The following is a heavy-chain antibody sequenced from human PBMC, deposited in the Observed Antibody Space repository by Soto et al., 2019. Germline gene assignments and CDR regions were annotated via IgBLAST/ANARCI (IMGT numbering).Heavy chain of an antibody. CDR1: GFTFSNYA. V-gene: IGHV3-30-3*01. CDR3: ARGLGNNYGSFAY. Sequence: LRLSCVASGFTFSNYAMNWVRQAPGKGLEWVAVISYDGSNKYYADSVKGRITISRDNSRNTLYLQMNNLRAEDTAMYYCARGLGNNYGSFAYWGQGTLVTVSS. CDR2: ISYDGSNK. D-gene: IGHD4-17*01. J-gene: IGHJ4*02.